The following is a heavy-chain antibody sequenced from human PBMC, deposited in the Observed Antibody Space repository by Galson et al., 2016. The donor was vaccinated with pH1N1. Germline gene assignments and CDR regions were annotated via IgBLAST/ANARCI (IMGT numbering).Heavy chain of an antibody. CDR3: ARWRSTLGVTGFDL. J-gene: IGHJ4*02. CDR1: GYTFTKYY. CDR2: INPSGGNT. D-gene: IGHD3-10*01. Sequence: SVKVSCKASGYTFTKYYMHWVREAPGQGLEWMGIINPSGGNTVYAEKFQGRVTLTSDTSTTIAYMDLSNLTSEDTAVYYYARWRSTLGVTGFDLWGQGTLVTVSS. V-gene: IGHV1-46*03.